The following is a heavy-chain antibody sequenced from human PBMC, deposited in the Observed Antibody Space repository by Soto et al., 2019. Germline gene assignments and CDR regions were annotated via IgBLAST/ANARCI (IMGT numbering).Heavy chain of an antibody. Sequence: ETLSLTCTVSGGSISSGDYYWSWIRQPPGKGLEWIGYIYYSGSTNYNPSLKSRVTISVDTSKNQFSLKLSSVTAADTAVYYCARDGYENWFDPWGQGTLVTVSS. J-gene: IGHJ5*02. CDR1: GGSISSGDYY. V-gene: IGHV4-61*08. D-gene: IGHD5-12*01. CDR3: ARDGYENWFDP. CDR2: IYYSGST.